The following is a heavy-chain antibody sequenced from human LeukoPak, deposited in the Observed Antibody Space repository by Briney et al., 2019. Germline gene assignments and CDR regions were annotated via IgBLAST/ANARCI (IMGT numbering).Heavy chain of an antibody. D-gene: IGHD2-15*01. J-gene: IGHJ6*02. CDR3: ASGYCSGGSCYPYYYGMDV. Sequence: PGGSLRLSCAASGFTFSSYWMSWVRQAPGKGLEWVSVIYSGGSTYYADSVKGRFTISRDNSKNTLYLQMNSLRAEDTAVYYCASGYCSGGSCYPYYYGMDVWGQGTTVTVSS. CDR2: IYSGGST. CDR1: GFTFSSYW. V-gene: IGHV3-53*01.